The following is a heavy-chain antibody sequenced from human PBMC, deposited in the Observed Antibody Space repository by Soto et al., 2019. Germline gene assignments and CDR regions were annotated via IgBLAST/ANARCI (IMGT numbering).Heavy chain of an antibody. CDR1: GFTFSVYG. CDR2: ISSGSSGTT. J-gene: IGHJ6*02. V-gene: IGHV3-48*01. CDR3: ARGATPHPVTTYGMDV. D-gene: IGHD4-17*01. Sequence: PGGSLRLSCAASGFTFSVYGMNWVRQAPGKGLEWIAYISSGSSGTTYYADSVKGRFTISRDNAKNSLYLQMNSLRAEDTAVYYCARGATPHPVTTYGMDVWGQGTTVTVSS.